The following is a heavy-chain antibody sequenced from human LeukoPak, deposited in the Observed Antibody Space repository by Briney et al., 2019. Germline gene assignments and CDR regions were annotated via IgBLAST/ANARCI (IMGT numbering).Heavy chain of an antibody. CDR3: AKTYCSSTSCYPFYYFDY. CDR2: ISGSGGST. Sequence: PGGSLRLSCAASGFTFSSYAMSWARQAPGKGLEWVSAISGSGGSTYYADSVKGRFTISRDNSKNTLYLQMNSLRAEDAAVYYCAKTYCSSTSCYPFYYFDYRGQGTLVTVSS. J-gene: IGHJ4*02. CDR1: GFTFSSYA. D-gene: IGHD2-2*01. V-gene: IGHV3-23*01.